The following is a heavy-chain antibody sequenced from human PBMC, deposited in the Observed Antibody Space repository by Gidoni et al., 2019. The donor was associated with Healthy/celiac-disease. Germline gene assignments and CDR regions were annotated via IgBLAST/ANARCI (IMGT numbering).Heavy chain of an antibody. Sequence: QVQLVQSGAEVKKPGSSVKVSCKAYGGTLSSYAIRWLRQAPGQGLEWMGGIIPIFGTANYAQKFQGRVTITADKSTSTAYMELSSLRSEDTAVYYCASRYYYDSSGYAPVGYWGQGTLVTVSS. CDR2: IIPIFGTA. CDR3: ASRYYYDSSGYAPVGY. J-gene: IGHJ4*02. CDR1: GGTLSSYA. V-gene: IGHV1-69*06. D-gene: IGHD3-22*01.